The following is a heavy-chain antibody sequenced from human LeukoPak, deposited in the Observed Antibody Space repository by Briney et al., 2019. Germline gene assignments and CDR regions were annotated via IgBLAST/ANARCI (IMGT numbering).Heavy chain of an antibody. J-gene: IGHJ4*02. CDR3: ARGLGEATRLYYFDY. CDR1: GFTXXXXX. Sequence: GGSLRLSCAASGFTXXXXXXXWVRXAPXXXXXXXXXXSNSYTFXYXXDSVXXXXXXXRDNAKNSLYLQMNSLRAEDTAVYYCARGLGEATRLYYFDYWGQGTLVTVSS. CDR2: XSNSYTFX. D-gene: IGHD3-16*01. V-gene: IGHV3-21*01.